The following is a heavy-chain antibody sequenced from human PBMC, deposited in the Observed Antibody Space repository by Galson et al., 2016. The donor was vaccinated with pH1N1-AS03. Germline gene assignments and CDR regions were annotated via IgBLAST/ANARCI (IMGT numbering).Heavy chain of an antibody. D-gene: IGHD3-10*01. CDR3: ARQRAVRAFDY. CDR2: IYPADSDA. CDR1: GYSFTNYW. V-gene: IGHV5-51*01. J-gene: IGHJ4*02. Sequence: QSGAEVKKPGESLKISCKGSGYSFTNYWIAWVRQLPGKSLEWMGIIYPADSDARYSPSFQGQVTISADTSNSTAYMQWNSLKASDTAMYYCARQRAVRAFDYWGQGTPVTVSS.